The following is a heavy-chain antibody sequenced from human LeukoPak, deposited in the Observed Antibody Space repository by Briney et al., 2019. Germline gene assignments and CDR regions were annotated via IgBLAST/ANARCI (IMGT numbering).Heavy chain of an antibody. V-gene: IGHV3-64*01. CDR2: ISSNGGST. D-gene: IGHD2-8*01. CDR1: GFTFSSYA. J-gene: IGHJ4*02. Sequence: GGSLRLSCAASGFTFSSYAMHWVRQAPGKGPEYVSAISSNGGSTYYANSVKGRFTISRDNSKNTLYLQMGSLRAEDMAVYYCARGGIGYYDYWGQGTLVTVSS. CDR3: ARGGIGYYDY.